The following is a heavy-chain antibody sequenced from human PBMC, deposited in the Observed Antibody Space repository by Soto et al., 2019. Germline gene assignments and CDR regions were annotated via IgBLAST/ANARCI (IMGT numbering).Heavy chain of an antibody. J-gene: IGHJ1*01. D-gene: IGHD3-22*01. Sequence: GASVKVSCKTSGYSFSGYYIHWVRQAPGQGLEWMGWINPNSGATLYARKFQGRVLVSRDTSINTAFMQLSSLSSDDTAVYYCARGPFTYDSSGYYVYWGQGTLVNVSS. CDR1: GYSFSGYY. CDR3: ARGPFTYDSSGYYVY. V-gene: IGHV1-2*02. CDR2: INPNSGAT.